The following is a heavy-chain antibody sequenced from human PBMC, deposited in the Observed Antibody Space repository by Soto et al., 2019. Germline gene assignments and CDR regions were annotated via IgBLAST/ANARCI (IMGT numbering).Heavy chain of an antibody. J-gene: IGHJ5*02. CDR1: GYTFTSYG. D-gene: IGHD3-16*01. CDR3: ARSKHGAWFDP. CDR2: INPYNGNT. V-gene: IGHV1-18*01. Sequence: QVHLVQSGAEVKKPGASVKVSCKASGYTFTSYGFAWVRQAPGQGLEWMGWINPYNGNTNYVQKLQGRVTMTTDTPTSTVHMELRSLKSDDTAVYYCARSKHGAWFDPWGQGTLVTVSS.